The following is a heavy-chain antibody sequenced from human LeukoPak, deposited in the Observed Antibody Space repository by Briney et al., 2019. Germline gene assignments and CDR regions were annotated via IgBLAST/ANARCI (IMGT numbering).Heavy chain of an antibody. CDR1: GGSFSGYY. D-gene: IGHD1-14*01. V-gene: IGHV4-34*09. CDR2: INHSGST. CDR3: ARARSGIPDY. J-gene: IGHJ4*02. Sequence: PSETLSLTCAVYGGSFSGYYWSWIRQPPGKGLEWIGEINHSGSTNYNPSLKSRVTISVDTSKNQFSLKLSSVTAADTAVYYCARARSGIPDYWGQGTLVTVSS.